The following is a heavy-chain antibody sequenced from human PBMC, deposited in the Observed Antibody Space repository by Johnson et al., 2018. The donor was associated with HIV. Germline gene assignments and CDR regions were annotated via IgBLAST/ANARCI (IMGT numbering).Heavy chain of an antibody. D-gene: IGHD4-17*01. CDR2: VGHDGGIY. J-gene: IGHJ3*01. CDR3: AKDHGGDYGDFVRTLDTFDL. Sequence: QVQLVESGGGVVQPGRSLRLSCVASGFTFSSYAMHWVRQAPGKGLEWVAHVGHDGGIYPYAESVKGRFTVSRDNSKNTLYLQMHSLRAEDTAIFYCAKDHGGDYGDFVRTLDTFDLWGRGTMVAVSS. V-gene: IGHV3-30-3*01. CDR1: GFTFSSYA.